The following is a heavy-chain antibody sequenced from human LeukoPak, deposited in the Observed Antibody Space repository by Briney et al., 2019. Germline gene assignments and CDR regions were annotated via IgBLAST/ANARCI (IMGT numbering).Heavy chain of an antibody. CDR3: AKKSSYGFYYFDY. D-gene: IGHD5-18*01. CDR2: ISGSGGST. CDR1: GFTFDDYA. J-gene: IGHJ4*02. Sequence: PGGSLRLSCAASGFTFDDYAMHWVRQAPGKGLEWVSAISGSGGSTYYADSVKGRFTISRDNSKNTLYLQMNSLRAEDTAVYYCAKKSSYGFYYFDYWGQGTLVTVSS. V-gene: IGHV3-23*01.